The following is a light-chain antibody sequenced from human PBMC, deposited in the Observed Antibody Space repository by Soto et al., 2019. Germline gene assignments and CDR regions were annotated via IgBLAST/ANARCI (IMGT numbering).Light chain of an antibody. V-gene: IGLV2-14*01. J-gene: IGLJ1*01. Sequence: QSVLTQPASLSGSPGQSITISCTGTSSDVGGYNYVSWYQQHPGKAPKLMIYEVSNRPSGVSNRFSGSKSGNTASLTISGLQAEDEADYYCSSSTSSSTPYVFGTGTKVTVL. CDR2: EVS. CDR1: SSDVGGYNY. CDR3: SSSTSSSTPYV.